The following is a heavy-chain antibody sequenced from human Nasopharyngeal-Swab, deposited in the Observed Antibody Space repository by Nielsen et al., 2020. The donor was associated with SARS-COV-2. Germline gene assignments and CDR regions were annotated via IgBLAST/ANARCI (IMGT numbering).Heavy chain of an antibody. CDR3: ARDWSRAFDV. CDR2: IKPDGSEK. CDR1: GFTFSSLW. V-gene: IGHV3-7*01. J-gene: IGHJ3*01. Sequence: GESLKISCAASGFTFSSLWMSWVRQVPGKGPERVADIKPDGSEKFYVDSVKGRFTISRDNAKNSMSLQMNSLRVEDTAVYYCARDWSRAFDVWGQGTMVTVSS.